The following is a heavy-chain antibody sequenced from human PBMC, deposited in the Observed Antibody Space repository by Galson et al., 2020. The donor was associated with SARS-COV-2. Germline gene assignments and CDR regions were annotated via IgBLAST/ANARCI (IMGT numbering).Heavy chain of an antibody. Sequence: ASVKVSCKTSGYTFTGYYMHWVRQAPGQGLEWMGRINPNSGGTNYAQKFQGRVTMTRDTSISTAYMELSRLRSDDTAVYYCAKFDGSIWDFFDYGGQGTLVTVSS. CDR1: GYTFTGYY. D-gene: IGHD6-13*01. CDR2: INPNSGGT. CDR3: AKFDGSIWDFFDY. V-gene: IGHV1-2*06. J-gene: IGHJ4*02.